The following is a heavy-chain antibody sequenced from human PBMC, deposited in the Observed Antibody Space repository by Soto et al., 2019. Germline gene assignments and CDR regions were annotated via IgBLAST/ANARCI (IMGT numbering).Heavy chain of an antibody. D-gene: IGHD3-22*01. J-gene: IGHJ5*02. CDR1: GGTSSSYA. CDR3: AVRSNDSSGHNWFDP. V-gene: IGHV1-69*13. Sequence: SVKVSCKASGGTSSSYAISWVRQAPGQGLEWMGGIIPIFGTANYAQKFQGRVTITADESTSTAYMELSSLRSEDTAVYYCAVRSNDSSGHNWFDPWGQGTLVTVSS. CDR2: IIPIFGTA.